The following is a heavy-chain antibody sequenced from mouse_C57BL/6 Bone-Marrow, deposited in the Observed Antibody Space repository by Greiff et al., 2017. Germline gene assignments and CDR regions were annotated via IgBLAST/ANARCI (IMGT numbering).Heavy chain of an antibody. CDR1: GYTFTSYG. V-gene: IGHV1-81*01. J-gene: IGHJ3*01. D-gene: IGHD2-1*01. CDR3: ARRGDLLWYPWFAY. CDR2: IYPRSGNT. Sequence: QVQLQQSGAELARPGASVKLSCKASGYTFTSYGISWVKQRTGQGLEWIGEIYPRSGNTYYNEKFKGKATLPADKSSSTAYMELRSLTSEDSAVYFWARRGDLLWYPWFAYWGQGTLVTVSA.